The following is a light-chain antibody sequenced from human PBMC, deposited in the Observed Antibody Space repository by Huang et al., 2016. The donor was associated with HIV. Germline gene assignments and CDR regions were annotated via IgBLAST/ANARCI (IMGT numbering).Light chain of an antibody. Sequence: EIKMTQSPATLSVSPGGRVTLSCRASQNVRNKLAWYQQKTGQAPRLLIYDTATRASGIPARFSGSGSWTEFTLTISGLQSEDFAIYYCQQYDKWPPGLTFGGGTKVEI. V-gene: IGKV3-15*01. J-gene: IGKJ4*01. CDR2: DTA. CDR3: QQYDKWPPGLT. CDR1: QNVRNK.